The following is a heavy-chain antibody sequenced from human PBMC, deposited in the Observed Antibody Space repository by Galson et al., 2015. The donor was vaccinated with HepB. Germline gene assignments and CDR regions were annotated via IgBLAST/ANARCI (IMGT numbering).Heavy chain of an antibody. CDR1: EFTFSSYA. D-gene: IGHD6-13*01. V-gene: IGHV3-30*04. J-gene: IGHJ6*02. CDR2: ISYDGSNK. Sequence: SLRLSCAASEFTFSSYAMHWVRQAPGKGLEWVAVISYDGSNKYYADSVKGRFTISRDNSKNTLYLQMNSLRAGDTAVYYCARDYASSWYFNHYYGMDVWGQGTTVTVSS. CDR3: ARDYASSWYFNHYYGMDV.